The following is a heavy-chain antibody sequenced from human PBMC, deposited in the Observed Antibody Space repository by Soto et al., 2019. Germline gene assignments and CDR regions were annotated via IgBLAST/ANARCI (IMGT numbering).Heavy chain of an antibody. CDR1: GGSISSNY. V-gene: IGHV4-59*01. Sequence: QVQLQESGPGLVKASETLSLTCSVSGGSISSNYWNWIRQPPGKGLEWIAYVYSTGSTKYNPSLKSRVTISLDTSKNQVSLRLISVTAADTAVYYCASLPYVYDRRGYYGMDVWGQGTTVTVSS. D-gene: IGHD3-22*01. J-gene: IGHJ6*02. CDR2: VYSTGST. CDR3: ASLPYVYDRRGYYGMDV.